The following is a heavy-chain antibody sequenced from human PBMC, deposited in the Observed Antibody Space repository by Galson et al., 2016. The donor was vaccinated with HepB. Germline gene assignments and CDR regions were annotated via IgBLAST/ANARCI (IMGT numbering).Heavy chain of an antibody. CDR2: LSGSGTIT. V-gene: IGHV3-23*01. CDR1: GFTFSNYD. D-gene: IGHD7-27*01. CDR3: AKRSPGAWAFDY. Sequence: SLRLSCAASGFTFSNYDMSWVRQAPGKGLEWVSALSGSGTITYYAGSVKGRFTVSRDNSKSTLYLQMNSLDTDDTAVYFCAKRSPGAWAFDYWGQGTLVAVSS. J-gene: IGHJ4*02.